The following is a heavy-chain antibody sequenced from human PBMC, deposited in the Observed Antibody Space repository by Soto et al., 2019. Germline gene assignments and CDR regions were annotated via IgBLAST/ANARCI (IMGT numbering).Heavy chain of an antibody. J-gene: IGHJ4*02. CDR3: ARSPVGGNDY. CDR2: IYPGDSDT. Sequence: PGESLKISCKASGYTFSNYWIGWVRQMPGKGLEWMGIIYPGDSDTTYSPSFQGQVTISADKFISTAYLQWSSPKASDTAMYYCARSPVGGNDYWGQGPLVTVSS. CDR1: GYTFSNYW. D-gene: IGHD1-26*01. V-gene: IGHV5-51*01.